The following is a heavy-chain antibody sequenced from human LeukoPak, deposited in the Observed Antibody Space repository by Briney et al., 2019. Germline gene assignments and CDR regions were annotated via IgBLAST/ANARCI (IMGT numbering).Heavy chain of an antibody. CDR3: ARGGALGTPDYYYYGLDV. V-gene: IGHV1-2*02. CDR1: GYTFTGYY. Sequence: ASVKVSCKASGYTFTGYYMHWVRQAPGQGLEWMGWINPNSGGTNYAQKFLGRVTMTRDTSIGTAYMELNSLRSDDTAVYYCARGGALGTPDYYYYGLDVWGQGTTVTVSS. J-gene: IGHJ6*02. CDR2: INPNSGGT. D-gene: IGHD7-27*01.